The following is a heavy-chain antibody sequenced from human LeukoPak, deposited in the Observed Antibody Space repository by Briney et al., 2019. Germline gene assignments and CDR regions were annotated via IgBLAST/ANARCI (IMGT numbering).Heavy chain of an antibody. CDR2: IYYSGST. CDR1: GGSISSSSYY. J-gene: IGHJ4*02. V-gene: IGHV4-39*01. Sequence: SETLSLTCTVSGGSISSSSYYWGWIRQPPGKGLEWIGSIYYSGSTYYNPSLKSRVTISVDTSKNQFSLKLSSVTAADTAVYYCAPEEMATLYFDYWGQGTLVTVSS. CDR3: APEEMATLYFDY. D-gene: IGHD5-24*01.